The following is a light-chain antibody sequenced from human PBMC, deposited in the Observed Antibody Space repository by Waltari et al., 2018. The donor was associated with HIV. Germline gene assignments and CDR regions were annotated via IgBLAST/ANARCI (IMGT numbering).Light chain of an antibody. CDR1: QSVSSY. J-gene: IGKJ4*01. CDR3: QQRSNWPRALT. Sequence: PGERATLSCRASQSVSSYLAWYQQKPGQAPRLLIYDASNRATGIPARFSGSGSGTDFTLTISSLEPEDFAVYYCQQRSNWPRALTFGGGTKVEIK. V-gene: IGKV3-11*01. CDR2: DAS.